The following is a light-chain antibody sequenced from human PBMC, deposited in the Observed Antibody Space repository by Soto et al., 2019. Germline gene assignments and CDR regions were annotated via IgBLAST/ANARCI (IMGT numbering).Light chain of an antibody. V-gene: IGKV4-1*01. CDR1: QSVLYSSNKKNY. J-gene: IGKJ1*01. CDR2: WAS. CDR3: QQSYSIPT. Sequence: DIVMTQSPDSLAVSLGERATINCRSSQSVLYSSNKKNYLAWYQQKPGQPPRLLIYWASTRESGVPDRFSGSGYGADFTLTISSLQAEDVAVYYCQQSYSIPTFGQGTKVEIK.